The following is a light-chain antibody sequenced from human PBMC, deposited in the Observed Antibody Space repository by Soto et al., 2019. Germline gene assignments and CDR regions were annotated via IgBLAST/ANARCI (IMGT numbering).Light chain of an antibody. CDR2: GAS. J-gene: IGKJ4*01. V-gene: IGKV3-15*01. CDR3: QQYNEWPLT. Sequence: EIVMMQSPATLSVSPGERASLSCRASQSVSTDLAWYQQKPAQAPRLLIYGASTRATGIPARFSGGGSGTEFTLTISSLQSADFAVYYCQQYNEWPLTFGGGTKVEIK. CDR1: QSVSTD.